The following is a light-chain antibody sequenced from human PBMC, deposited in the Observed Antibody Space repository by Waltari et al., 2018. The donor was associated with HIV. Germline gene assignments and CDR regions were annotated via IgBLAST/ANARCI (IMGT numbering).Light chain of an antibody. CDR2: QDS. J-gene: IGLJ1*01. CDR1: NWGDKF. CDR3: QAWDSSTYV. Sequence: SYGLIQPPSVSVSPGQPASITSSGDNWGDKFACWYQQRPGRSPVLVIYQDSQRPSGIPERVSGSNSGNTATLTISGTQAMDEADYYCQAWDSSTYVFGTGTKVTVL. V-gene: IGLV3-1*01.